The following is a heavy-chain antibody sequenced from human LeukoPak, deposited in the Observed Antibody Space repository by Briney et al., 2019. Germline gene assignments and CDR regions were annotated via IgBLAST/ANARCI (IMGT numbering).Heavy chain of an antibody. CDR2: IYYSGST. J-gene: IGHJ4*02. V-gene: IGHV4-59*01. CDR3: ARDRAGVAAAGTIFHFDY. D-gene: IGHD6-13*01. Sequence: PSETLSLTCTVSGGSISSYYWSWIRQPPGKGLEWIGYIYYSGSTNYNPSLKSRVTISVDTSKNQFSLKLSSVTAADTAVYYCARDRAGVAAAGTIFHFDYWGQGTLVTVSS. CDR1: GGSISSYY.